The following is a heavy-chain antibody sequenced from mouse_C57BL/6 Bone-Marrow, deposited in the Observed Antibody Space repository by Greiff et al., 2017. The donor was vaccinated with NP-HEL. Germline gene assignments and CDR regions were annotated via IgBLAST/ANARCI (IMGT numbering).Heavy chain of an antibody. D-gene: IGHD1-1*01. CDR2: IDPEDGET. CDR3: ARWGGVITTVVEDAMDY. J-gene: IGHJ4*01. V-gene: IGHV14-2*01. CDR1: GFNIKDYY. Sequence: VQLKESGAELVKPGASVKLSCTASGFNIKDYYMHWVKQRTEQGLEWIGRIDPEDGETKYAPKFQGKATITADTSSNTAYLQLSSLTSEDTAVYYCARWGGVITTVVEDAMDYWGQGTSVTVSS.